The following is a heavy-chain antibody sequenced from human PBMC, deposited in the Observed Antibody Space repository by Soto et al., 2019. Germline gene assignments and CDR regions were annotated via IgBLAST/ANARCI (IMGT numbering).Heavy chain of an antibody. J-gene: IGHJ6*02. D-gene: IGHD4-17*01. CDR2: IYYSGST. CDR1: GGSISSYY. CDR3: ARAPTVAAHPHYYGMDV. Sequence: SETLSLTCTVSGGSISSYYWSWIRQPPGKGLEWIAYIYYSGSTNYNPSLKSRVTISGDTSKNQISLKLRSVTAADTAVYYCARAPTVAAHPHYYGMDVWGQGTTVTVSS. V-gene: IGHV4-59*01.